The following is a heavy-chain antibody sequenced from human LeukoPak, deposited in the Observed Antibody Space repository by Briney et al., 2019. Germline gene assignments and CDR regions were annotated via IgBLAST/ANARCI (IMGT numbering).Heavy chain of an antibody. Sequence: PSETLSLTCTVSGDSISTYQWSWIRQPPGKGLERIGYISYSGGTMYNPSLRSRVTISIDTSKNQFSLKLSSVTAADTAVYYCARVGRGDHTWGSYSFDYWGQGALVTVSS. D-gene: IGHD3-16*01. CDR3: ARVGRGDHTWGSYSFDY. CDR2: ISYSGGT. CDR1: GDSISTYQ. J-gene: IGHJ4*02. V-gene: IGHV4-59*01.